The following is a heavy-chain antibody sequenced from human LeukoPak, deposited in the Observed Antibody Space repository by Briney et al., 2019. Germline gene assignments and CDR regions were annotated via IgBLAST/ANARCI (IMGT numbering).Heavy chain of an antibody. J-gene: IGHJ4*02. V-gene: IGHV4-61*02. Sequence: SETLSLTCTVSGGSISSGSYYWSWIRQPAGKGLEWIGRIYTSGSTNYNPSLKSRVTISVDTSKNQFSLRLSSVTAADTAVYYCARAERGWLLPDNPYFDYWGQGTLVTVSS. D-gene: IGHD5-24*01. CDR1: GGSISSGSYY. CDR2: IYTSGST. CDR3: ARAERGWLLPDNPYFDY.